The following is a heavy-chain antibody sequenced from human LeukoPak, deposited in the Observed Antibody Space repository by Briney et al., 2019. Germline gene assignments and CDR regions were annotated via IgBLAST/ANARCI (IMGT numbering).Heavy chain of an antibody. CDR1: GGSISSYY. D-gene: IGHD3-3*01. J-gene: IGHJ4*02. Sequence: KPSETLSLTCTVSGGSISSYYWSWIRQPPGKGLEWIGYIYYSGSTNYNPSLKSRVTISVDTSKNQFSLKLSSVTAADTAVYYCARAAIFGVVIPYFDYWGQGTPVTVSS. CDR2: IYYSGST. V-gene: IGHV4-59*01. CDR3: ARAAIFGVVIPYFDY.